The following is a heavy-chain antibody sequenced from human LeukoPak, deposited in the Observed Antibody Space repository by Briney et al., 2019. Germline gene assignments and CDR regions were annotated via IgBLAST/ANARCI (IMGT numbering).Heavy chain of an antibody. V-gene: IGHV1-18*04. D-gene: IGHD3-10*01. CDR2: ISAYNGNT. Sequence: ASVKVSCKASGYTFTSYGISWVRQAPGQGLEWMGWISAYNGNTNYAQKLQGRVTMTTDTSTSTAYLELRSLRSDDTAVYYCAREGGWFGELILSFDYWGQGTLVTVSS. J-gene: IGHJ4*02. CDR1: GYTFTSYG. CDR3: AREGGWFGELILSFDY.